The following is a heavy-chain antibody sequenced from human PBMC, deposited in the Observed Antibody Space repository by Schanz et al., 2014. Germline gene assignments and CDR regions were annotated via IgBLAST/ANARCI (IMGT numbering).Heavy chain of an antibody. CDR2: IHSTGGTT. J-gene: IGHJ6*02. CDR3: ASALTTWGGMDV. V-gene: IGHV1-46*01. CDR1: EYTFTRHY. D-gene: IGHD4-4*01. Sequence: QVQLVQSGAEVKKPGTAVKVSCKASEYTFTRHYMHWVRQAPGQGLEWMGIIHSTGGTTSHAQKFQGRVTMTRDTSTSTFYMELSSLRSEDTAVYYCASALTTWGGMDVWGQGTTVTVSS.